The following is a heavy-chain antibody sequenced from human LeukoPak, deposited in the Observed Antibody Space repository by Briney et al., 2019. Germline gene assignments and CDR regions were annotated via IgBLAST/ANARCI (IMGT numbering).Heavy chain of an antibody. J-gene: IGHJ4*02. Sequence: GGSLRLSCAASGFTFSSYWMSWVRQAPGKGLEWVVNINKDGGEKYYVDSVKGRFTISRDNDKNSLYLQMNNLRAEDTAMYYCARDGGWWRFDFWGQGALVTVSS. CDR3: ARDGGWWRFDF. CDR2: INKDGGEK. CDR1: GFTFSSYW. V-gene: IGHV3-7*03. D-gene: IGHD2-8*02.